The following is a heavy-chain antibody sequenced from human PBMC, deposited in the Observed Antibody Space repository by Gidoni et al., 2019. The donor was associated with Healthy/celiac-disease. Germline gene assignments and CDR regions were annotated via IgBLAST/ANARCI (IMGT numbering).Heavy chain of an antibody. J-gene: IGHJ6*02. D-gene: IGHD5-12*01. CDR3: ARLGYRYGMDV. Sequence: EVQLVESGGGLVQPGGSLRLSCAASGFTFSSYSMNWVRQAPGKGLEWVSYISSSSSTIYYADSVKGRFTISRDNAKNSLYLQMNSLRAEDTAVYYCARLGYRYGMDVWGQGTTVTVSS. V-gene: IGHV3-48*04. CDR1: GFTFSSYS. CDR2: ISSSSSTI.